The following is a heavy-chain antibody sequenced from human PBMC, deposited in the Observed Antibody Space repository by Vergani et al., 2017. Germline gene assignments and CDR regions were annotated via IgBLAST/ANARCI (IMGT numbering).Heavy chain of an antibody. D-gene: IGHD4-17*01. CDR2: LTGGGGST. Sequence: EVQLLESGGSLKQPGGSVRLSCAASGFTFSTYAMHWVRQAPGKGLEWVSALTGGGGSTYYADSFKGRFIISRDNSKNTLYLQMKSLRAEDTAVYYCAREGDYGDYVFDYWGQGTLVTVSS. CDR1: GFTFSTYA. CDR3: AREGDYGDYVFDY. V-gene: IGHV3-23*01. J-gene: IGHJ4*02.